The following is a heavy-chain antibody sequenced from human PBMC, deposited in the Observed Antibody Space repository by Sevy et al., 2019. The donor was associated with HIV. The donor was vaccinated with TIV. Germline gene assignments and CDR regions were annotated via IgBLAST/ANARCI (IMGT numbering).Heavy chain of an antibody. V-gene: IGHV3-7*01. CDR1: GFTFSKYW. D-gene: IGHD4-17*01. CDR2: IQEDGSGK. Sequence: GGSLRLSCVASGFTFSKYWMSWVRQAPGKGLEWVANIQEDGSGKYYVDAVKGRFTISRDNAKNSLYLQMNSLRAEDTAVYYCATDPFSVTSSNDYMDVWGKGTTVTVSS. J-gene: IGHJ6*03. CDR3: ATDPFSVTSSNDYMDV.